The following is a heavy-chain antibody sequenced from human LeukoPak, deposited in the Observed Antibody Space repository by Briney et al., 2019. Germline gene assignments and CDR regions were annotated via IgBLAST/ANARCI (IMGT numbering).Heavy chain of an antibody. J-gene: IGHJ6*03. Sequence: SETLSLTCTVSGGSISSSSYYWGWIRQPPGKGLEWIGSIYYSGSTYYNPSLKSRVTISVDTSKNQFSLKLSSVTAADTAVYYCAREVTNGISYYYYMDVWGKGTTVTVSS. CDR1: GGSISSSSYY. V-gene: IGHV4-39*07. D-gene: IGHD2-8*01. CDR3: AREVTNGISYYYYMDV. CDR2: IYYSGST.